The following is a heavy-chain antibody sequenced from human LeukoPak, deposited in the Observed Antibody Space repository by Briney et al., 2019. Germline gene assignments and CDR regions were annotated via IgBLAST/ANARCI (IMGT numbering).Heavy chain of an antibody. CDR3: ARDLHRGVYYDFWSGYLDAFDI. Sequence: GGSLRLSCAASGFTFSSYSMNWVRQAPGKGLVWVSRINSDGSSTSYADSVKGRFTISRDNAKNTLYLQMNSLRAEDTAVYYCARDLHRGVYYDFWSGYLDAFDIWGQGTMVTVSS. CDR1: GFTFSSYS. CDR2: INSDGSST. D-gene: IGHD3-3*01. J-gene: IGHJ3*02. V-gene: IGHV3-74*01.